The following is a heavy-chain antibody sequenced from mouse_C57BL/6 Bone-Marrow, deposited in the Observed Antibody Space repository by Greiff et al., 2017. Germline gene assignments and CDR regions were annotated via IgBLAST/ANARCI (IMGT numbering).Heavy chain of an antibody. Sequence: VQLQQSGAELVRPGASVKLSCTASGFNIKDDYMHWVKQRPEQGLEWIGWIDPENGDTEYASKFQGKATITADTSSNNAYLQLSSLTSEDTAVYYCAPYDYEGPWFAYWGQGTLVTVSA. V-gene: IGHV14-4*01. D-gene: IGHD2-4*01. CDR3: APYDYEGPWFAY. CDR1: GFNIKDDY. J-gene: IGHJ3*01. CDR2: IDPENGDT.